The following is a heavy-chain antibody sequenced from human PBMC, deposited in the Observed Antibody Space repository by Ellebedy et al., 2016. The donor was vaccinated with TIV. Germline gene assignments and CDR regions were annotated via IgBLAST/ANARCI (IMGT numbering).Heavy chain of an antibody. J-gene: IGHJ4*02. CDR3: ATSTFYYFDY. D-gene: IGHD2-2*01. Sequence: GESLKISXAASGFTFSSYWMHWVRQAPGKGLAWVSRINSDGSSTSYADSVKGRFTISRDNAKNTLYLQMNSLRAEDTAVYYCATSTFYYFDYWGQGTLVTVSS. CDR1: GFTFSSYW. V-gene: IGHV3-74*01. CDR2: INSDGSST.